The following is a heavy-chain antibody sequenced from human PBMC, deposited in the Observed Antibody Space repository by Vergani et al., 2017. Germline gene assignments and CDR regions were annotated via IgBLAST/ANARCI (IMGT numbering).Heavy chain of an antibody. CDR1: GFTFSSYG. D-gene: IGHD3-10*01. CDR2: ISYDGSNK. CDR3: AKDLGGWFGELFLLMDG. V-gene: IGHV3-30*18. Sequence: QVQLVESGGGVVQPGRSLRHSCAASGFTFSSYGMHWVRPAPGKGLEWVAVISYDGSNKYYADSVKGRFTISRDNSKNTLYLQMNSLRAGDTAVYYCAKDLGGWFGELFLLMDGWGKGTTVTVS. J-gene: IGHJ6*03.